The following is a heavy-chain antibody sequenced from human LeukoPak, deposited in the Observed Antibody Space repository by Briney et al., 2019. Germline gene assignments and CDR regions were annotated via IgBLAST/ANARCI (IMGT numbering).Heavy chain of an antibody. V-gene: IGHV3-21*01. CDR3: ARGVVRYFDY. J-gene: IGHJ4*02. Sequence: GGSLRLSCAASGFTFSTYSMNWVRQAPGKGLEWVSSISSSGSYIYYADSVEGRFAISRDSAKNSLYLQMNSLRAEDTAVYYCARGVVRYFDYWGQGALVTVSS. CDR2: ISSSGSYI. D-gene: IGHD3-9*01. CDR1: GFTFSTYS.